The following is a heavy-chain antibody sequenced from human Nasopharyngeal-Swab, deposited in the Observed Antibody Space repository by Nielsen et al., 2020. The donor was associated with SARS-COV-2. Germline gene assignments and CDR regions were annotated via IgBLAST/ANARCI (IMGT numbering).Heavy chain of an antibody. D-gene: IGHD1-26*01. CDR3: TSGIVGAN. CDR2: IRSKAYGGTT. Sequence: GGSLRLSCTASGFTFGDYAMSWVRQAPGKGLEWVGFIRSKAYGGTTEYAASVKGRFTISRDDSKSIAYLQMNSLKTENTAVYYCTSGIVGANWGQGTLVTVSS. J-gene: IGHJ4*02. V-gene: IGHV3-49*04. CDR1: GFTFGDYA.